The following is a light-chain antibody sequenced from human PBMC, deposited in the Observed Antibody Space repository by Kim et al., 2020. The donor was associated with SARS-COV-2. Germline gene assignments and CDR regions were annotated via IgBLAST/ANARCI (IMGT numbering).Light chain of an antibody. J-gene: IGKJ1*01. Sequence: DIVMTQSPDSLSVSLGERATINCKSSQSVLYSSNNKNYLSWYQHKPGQPPKLLIYWASTRESGVPDRFSGSGSGTDFTLTISSLQAEDVAVYYCQHYYSSPHTFGQGTKVEIK. CDR1: QSVLYSSNNKNY. CDR3: QHYYSSPHT. V-gene: IGKV4-1*01. CDR2: WAS.